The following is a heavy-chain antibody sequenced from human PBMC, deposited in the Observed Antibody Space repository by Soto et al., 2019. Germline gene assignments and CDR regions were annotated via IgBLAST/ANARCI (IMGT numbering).Heavy chain of an antibody. Sequence: GASVKVSCKASGYTFTSYAMHWVRQAPGQRLEWMGWINAGNGNTKYSQKFQGRVTITRDTSASTAYMELSSLRSEDTAVYYCARVQVNYDFWSGYYRDDAFDIWGQGTMVTVSS. J-gene: IGHJ3*02. D-gene: IGHD3-3*01. CDR2: INAGNGNT. V-gene: IGHV1-3*01. CDR3: ARVQVNYDFWSGYYRDDAFDI. CDR1: GYTFTSYA.